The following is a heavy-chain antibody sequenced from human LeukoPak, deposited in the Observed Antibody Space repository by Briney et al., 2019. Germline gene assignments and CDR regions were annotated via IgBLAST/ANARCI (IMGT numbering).Heavy chain of an antibody. CDR1: GYTLTELS. D-gene: IGHD2-15*01. CDR3: ATDLVVRGYCSGGTCYDY. J-gene: IGHJ4*02. CDR2: FDPENDET. Sequence: ASVKVSCKVSGYTLTELSMHWVRQAPGKGLEWMGGFDPENDETVYAQKFQGRVTMTEDTSTDTAYMELSSLRSEDTAIYYCATDLVVRGYCSGGTCYDYWGQGTLVTVSS. V-gene: IGHV1-24*01.